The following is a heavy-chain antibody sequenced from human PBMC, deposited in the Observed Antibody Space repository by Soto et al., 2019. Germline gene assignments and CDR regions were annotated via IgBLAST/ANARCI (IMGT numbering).Heavy chain of an antibody. CDR3: ARGDSGSYYNWFDP. CDR1: GGSISSYY. J-gene: IGHJ5*02. Sequence: SETLSLTCTVSGGSISSYYWSWIRQPPGKGLEWIGYIYYSGSTNYNPSLKSRVTISVDTSKNQFSLKLSSVTAADTAVYYCARGDSGSYYNWFDPWGQGTLVTVSS. V-gene: IGHV4-59*01. CDR2: IYYSGST. D-gene: IGHD1-26*01.